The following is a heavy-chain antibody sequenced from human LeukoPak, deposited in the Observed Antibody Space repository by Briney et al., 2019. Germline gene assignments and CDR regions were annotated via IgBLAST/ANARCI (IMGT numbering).Heavy chain of an antibody. CDR3: ARRYSSGGSCYSSFDY. CDR1: GYSFTSYW. V-gene: IGHV5-10-1*01. Sequence: GESLKISCKGSGYSFTSYWISWVRQMPGKGLEWMGRIDPSDSYTNYSPSFQGHVTISADKSISTAYLQWSSLKASDTAMYYCARRYSSGGSCYSSFDYWGQGTLVTVSS. J-gene: IGHJ4*02. D-gene: IGHD2-15*01. CDR2: IDPSDSYT.